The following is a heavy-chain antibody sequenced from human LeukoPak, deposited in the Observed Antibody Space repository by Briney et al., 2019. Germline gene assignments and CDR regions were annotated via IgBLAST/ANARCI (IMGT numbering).Heavy chain of an antibody. CDR2: INPNSGGT. Sequence: ASVKVSCKASGYTFTGYYMHWVRQAPGQGLEWMGWINPNSGGTNYAQKFQGRVTMTRDTSISTAHMELSRLRSDDTAVYYCARDGGSRGPIDYWGQGTLVTVSS. D-gene: IGHD3-16*01. CDR3: ARDGGSRGPIDY. V-gene: IGHV1-2*02. J-gene: IGHJ4*02. CDR1: GYTFTGYY.